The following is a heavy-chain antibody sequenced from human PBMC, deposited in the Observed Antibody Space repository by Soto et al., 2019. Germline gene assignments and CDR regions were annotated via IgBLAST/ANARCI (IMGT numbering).Heavy chain of an antibody. J-gene: IGHJ4*02. Sequence: VGSLRLSCASSVFTFSSYAMHCVRQAPGKGLEWVAVISYDGSNKYYEDSVKGRFTIYRDNSKNTLYLQMNSLRAEDTAVYYCARDLGGYNCLEYWGQGTLVSVSS. CDR3: ARDLGGYNCLEY. CDR1: VFTFSSYA. V-gene: IGHV3-30-3*01. D-gene: IGHD5-12*01. CDR2: ISYDGSNK.